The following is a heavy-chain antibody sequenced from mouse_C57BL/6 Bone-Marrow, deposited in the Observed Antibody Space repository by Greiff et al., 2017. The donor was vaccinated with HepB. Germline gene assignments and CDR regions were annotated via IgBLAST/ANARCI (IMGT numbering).Heavy chain of an antibody. V-gene: IGHV5-9-1*02. CDR2: ISSGGDYI. D-gene: IGHD2-4*01. J-gene: IGHJ2*01. Sequence: EVKLMESGEGLVKPGGSLKLSCAASGFTFSSYAMSWVRQTPEKRLEWVAYISSGGDYIYYADTVKGRFTISRDNARNTLYLQMSSLKSEDTAMYNCTREYDYDEGDFDYWGQGTTLTVSS. CDR1: GFTFSSYA. CDR3: TREYDYDEGDFDY.